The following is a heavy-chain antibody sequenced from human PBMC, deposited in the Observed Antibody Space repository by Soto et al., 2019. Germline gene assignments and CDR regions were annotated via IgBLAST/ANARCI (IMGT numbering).Heavy chain of an antibody. V-gene: IGHV3-7*01. CDR1: RFTFSSYW. J-gene: IGHJ3*01. D-gene: IGHD6-13*01. Sequence: GGSLRLSCAASRFTFSSYWMSWVRQAPGKGLEWVANINQDGSEKYYVDSVKGRFTISRDNAENSLYLQMNSLRAEDTAVYYCARLTGAAVDGAFDVWGQGTMVTVSS. CDR3: ARLTGAAVDGAFDV. CDR2: INQDGSEK.